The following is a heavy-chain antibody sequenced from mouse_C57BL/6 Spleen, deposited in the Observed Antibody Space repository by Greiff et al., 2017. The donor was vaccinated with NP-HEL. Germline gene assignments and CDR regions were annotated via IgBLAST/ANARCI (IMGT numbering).Heavy chain of an antibody. Sequence: QVQLQQSGAELVRPGASVTLSCKASGYTFTDYEMHWVKQTPVHGLEWIGAIDPETGGTAYNQKFKGKAILTADKSSSTAYMELHSLTSEDSAVYYCTRSGTGSGFAYWGQGTLVTVSA. V-gene: IGHV1-15*01. CDR2: IDPETGGT. CDR3: TRSGTGSGFAY. J-gene: IGHJ3*01. D-gene: IGHD4-1*01. CDR1: GYTFTDYE.